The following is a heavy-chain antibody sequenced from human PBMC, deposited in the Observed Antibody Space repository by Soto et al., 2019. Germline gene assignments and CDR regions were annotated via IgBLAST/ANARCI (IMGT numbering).Heavy chain of an antibody. CDR1: GYTFSTHD. D-gene: IGHD2-2*01. CDR3: AVAVVPTSIHYYYYMDV. Sequence: QVQLVQSGAEVRKPGASVRVSCKASGYTFSTHDINWVRQAPGQGLERMGWMNFNSGNTGYAQKFQGRVTMTRDISISTAYMELSSLSSEDTAVYYCAVAVVPTSIHYYYYMDVWGKGATVTVSS. V-gene: IGHV1-8*01. J-gene: IGHJ6*03. CDR2: MNFNSGNT.